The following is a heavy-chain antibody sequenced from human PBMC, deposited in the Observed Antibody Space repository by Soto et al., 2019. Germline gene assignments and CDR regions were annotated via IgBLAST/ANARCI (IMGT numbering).Heavy chain of an antibody. J-gene: IGHJ5*02. CDR2: IYYSGST. CDR3: ARGPLGGGNWVDP. Sequence: QVQLQESGPGLVKASETLSLTCTVSGGSISSYYWSWIRQPPGKGLEWIGYIYYSGSTNYNPSLTSRVAISVDAAKNPFSLKLSALAAAATAGYYCARGPLGGGNWVDPWGQGTLVTVSS. CDR1: GGSISSYY. D-gene: IGHD2-15*01. V-gene: IGHV4-59*01.